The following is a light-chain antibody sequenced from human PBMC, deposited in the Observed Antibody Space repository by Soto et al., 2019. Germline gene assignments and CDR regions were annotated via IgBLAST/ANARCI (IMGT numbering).Light chain of an antibody. CDR1: QGISSN. J-gene: IGKJ2*01. CDR2: DAS. Sequence: EIVMTQSPATLSVSPGERATLSCRASQGISSNLAWYQQKPGQAPRLLIYDASTRATGIPARFSGSGSGTEFTLTISSLQSEDFAVYYCQQYNDWPPYTFGQGTKLEIK. V-gene: IGKV3-15*01. CDR3: QQYNDWPPYT.